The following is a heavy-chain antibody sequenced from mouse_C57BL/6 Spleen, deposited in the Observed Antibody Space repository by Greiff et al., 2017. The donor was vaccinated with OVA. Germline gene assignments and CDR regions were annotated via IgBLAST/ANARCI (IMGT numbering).Heavy chain of an antibody. CDR1: GFTFSNYW. V-gene: IGHV6-3*01. CDR3: TGGQRRPYGYFDY. CDR2: IRLKSDNYAT. D-gene: IGHD3-2*02. Sequence: EVMLVESGGGLVQPGGSMKLSCVASGFTFSNYWMNWVRQSPEKGLEWVAQIRLKSDNYATHYAESVKGRFTISRDDSKSSVYLQMNNLRAEDTGIYYGTGGQRRPYGYFDYWGQGTTLTVSS. J-gene: IGHJ2*01.